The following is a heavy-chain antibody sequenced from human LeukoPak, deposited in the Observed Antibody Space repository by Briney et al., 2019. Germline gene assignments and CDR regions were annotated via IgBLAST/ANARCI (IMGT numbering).Heavy chain of an antibody. D-gene: IGHD6-13*01. CDR2: INAGNGNT. CDR1: GYTLNSYS. CDR3: ATTDPSAAAGEGSDY. V-gene: IGHV1-3*01. Sequence: GASVKVSCKASGYTLNSYSIHWVRQAPGQRLEWMGWINAGNGNTKYSQKFQGRVTITRDTSASTAYMELSSLRSEDTAVYYCATTDPSAAAGEGSDYWGQGTLVTVSS. J-gene: IGHJ4*02.